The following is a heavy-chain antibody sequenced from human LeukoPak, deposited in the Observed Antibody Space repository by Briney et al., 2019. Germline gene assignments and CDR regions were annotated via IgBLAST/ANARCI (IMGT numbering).Heavy chain of an antibody. CDR2: IYHSGST. V-gene: IGHV4-38-2*02. CDR3: ARVERITMIVVVITGAFDI. J-gene: IGHJ3*02. Sequence: SETLSLTCTVSGYSISSGYYWGWIRQPPGKGLEWIGSIYHSGSTYYNPSLKSRVTVSVDTSKNQFSLKLSSVTAADTAVYYCARVERITMIVVVITGAFDIWGQGTMVTVSS. CDR1: GYSISSGYY. D-gene: IGHD3-22*01.